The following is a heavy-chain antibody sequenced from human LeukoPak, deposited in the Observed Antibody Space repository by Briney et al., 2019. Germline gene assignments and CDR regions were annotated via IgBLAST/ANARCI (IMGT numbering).Heavy chain of an antibody. CDR3: AREYSYGDFDY. CDR1: GFTFSSYC. CDR2: IKKDGNEK. Sequence: GGSMRLSCAASGFTFSSYCMSWVRLAPGKGLGWVANIKKDGNEKYNVDSVKGRFTISRDNAKNSLYLQMNSLRAEDTAVYYCAREYSYGDFDYWGQGTLVTVSS. D-gene: IGHD5-18*01. J-gene: IGHJ4*02. V-gene: IGHV3-7*03.